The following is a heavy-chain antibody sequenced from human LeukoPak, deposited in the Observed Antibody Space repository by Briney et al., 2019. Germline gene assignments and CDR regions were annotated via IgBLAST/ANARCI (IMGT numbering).Heavy chain of an antibody. CDR1: GGSISSGTYY. V-gene: IGHV4-61*02. D-gene: IGHD5-24*01. CDR2: FYTSGST. CDR3: ARGRDGYNFLNRGEYYYFDY. J-gene: IGHJ4*02. Sequence: SETLSLTCTVSGGSISSGTYYWSWIRQPAGKGLEWIGRFYTSGSTNYNPSLKSRVTISVDTSKNQFSLKLSSVTAADTAVYYCARGRDGYNFLNRGEYYYFDYWGQGTLVTVSS.